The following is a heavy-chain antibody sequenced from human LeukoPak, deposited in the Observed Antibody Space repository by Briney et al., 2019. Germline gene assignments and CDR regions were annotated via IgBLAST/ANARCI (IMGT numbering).Heavy chain of an antibody. Sequence: GGSLRLSCAASGFTFSSYETNTVRQGPGKGLEWVSYISSSGSTIYYADSVKGRFTISRDNAKNSLYLQMNSLRAEDTAVYYCAELGITMIGGVWGKGTTVTNCS. J-gene: IGHJ6*04. D-gene: IGHD3-10*02. V-gene: IGHV3-48*03. CDR2: ISSSGSTI. CDR1: GFTFSSYE. CDR3: AELGITMIGGV.